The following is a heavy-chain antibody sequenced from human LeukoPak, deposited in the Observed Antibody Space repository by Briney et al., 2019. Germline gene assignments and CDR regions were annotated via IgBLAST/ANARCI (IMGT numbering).Heavy chain of an antibody. Sequence: GTSLRLSCAASGFTFTSYGMHWVRQAPGKGLEWVALITYDGYYKYYSDSVKGRFTISSDTSKSTLYLQMNSLRAEDTAVYYCARDLSPVVRASPMGYWGQGTPVTVSS. CDR3: ARDLSPVVRASPMGY. CDR1: GFTFTSYG. D-gene: IGHD3-10*01. V-gene: IGHV3-30*03. CDR2: ITYDGYYK. J-gene: IGHJ4*02.